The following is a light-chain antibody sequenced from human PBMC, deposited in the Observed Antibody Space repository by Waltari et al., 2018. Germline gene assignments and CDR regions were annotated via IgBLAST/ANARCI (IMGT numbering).Light chain of an antibody. V-gene: IGKV3-15*01. CDR1: YLISTT. CDR3: QQYQNWPPEVT. CDR2: GAS. J-gene: IGKJ5*01. Sequence: IVLTQSPATLSVSPGDTVTPSCTTSYLISTTLAWYQPNPGQAPRLLISGASTRATGVPARFSGSGSGTEFTLTISSLQPEDLAVYHCQQYQNWPPEVTFGQGTRLEIK.